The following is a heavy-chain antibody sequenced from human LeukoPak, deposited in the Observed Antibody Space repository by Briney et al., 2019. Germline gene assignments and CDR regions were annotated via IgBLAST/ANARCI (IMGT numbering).Heavy chain of an antibody. CDR3: AREDISGGMDY. J-gene: IGHJ4*02. Sequence: GGSRRLSGAASGSPFSSYGWTWARKAPAKGREWVAFIRYDGSNKYYADSVKGRFTISRDNSKNTLYLQMNSLRAEDTAVYYCAREDISGGMDYWGQGALVTVSS. CDR1: GSPFSSYG. V-gene: IGHV3-30*02. D-gene: IGHD2-8*02. CDR2: IRYDGSNK.